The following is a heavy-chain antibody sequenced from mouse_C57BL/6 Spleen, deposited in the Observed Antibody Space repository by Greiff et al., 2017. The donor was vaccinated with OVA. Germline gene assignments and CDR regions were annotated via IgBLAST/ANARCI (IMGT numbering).Heavy chain of an antibody. Sequence: VHVKQSGPELVKPGASVKIPCKASGYTFTDYNMDWVKQSHGKSLEWIGDINPNNGGTIYNQKFKGKATLTVDKSSSTAYMELRSLTSEDTAVYYCARTNWDAMDYWGQGTSVTVSS. D-gene: IGHD4-1*01. CDR1: GYTFTDYN. J-gene: IGHJ4*01. CDR3: ARTNWDAMDY. V-gene: IGHV1-18*01. CDR2: INPNNGGT.